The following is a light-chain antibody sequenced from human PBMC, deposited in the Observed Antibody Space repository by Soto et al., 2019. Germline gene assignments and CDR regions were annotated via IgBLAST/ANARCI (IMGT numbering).Light chain of an antibody. V-gene: IGKV1-39*01. J-gene: IGKJ2*01. Sequence: IQMTQSPSSLSASVGDSVTVTCRASQSINIYLNWYQQKPGKAPTLLIYGASSLQSGVPSRFTGGGSRTDFTLTLSSLQPEDFATYYCQQSYRSLYTFGQGTKLEIK. CDR1: QSINIY. CDR3: QQSYRSLYT. CDR2: GAS.